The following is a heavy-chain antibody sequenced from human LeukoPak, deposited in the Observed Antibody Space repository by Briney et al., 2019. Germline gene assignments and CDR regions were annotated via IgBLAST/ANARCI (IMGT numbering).Heavy chain of an antibody. Sequence: ETLSLTCTVSGGSISSSSYYWGWIRQPPGKGLEWIGSIYYSGSTYYNPSLKSRVTISVDTSKNQFSLKLSSVTAADTAVYYCAGFGELYYYMDVWGKGTTVTVSS. CDR1: GGSISSSSYY. CDR3: AGFGELYYYMDV. J-gene: IGHJ6*03. CDR2: IYYSGST. V-gene: IGHV4-39*01. D-gene: IGHD3-10*01.